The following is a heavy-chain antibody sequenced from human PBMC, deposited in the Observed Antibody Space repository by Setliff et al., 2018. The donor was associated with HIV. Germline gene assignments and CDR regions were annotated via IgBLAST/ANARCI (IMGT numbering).Heavy chain of an antibody. CDR1: GYTLTELS. Sequence: EASVKVSCKVSGYTLTELSMHWVRQAPGKGLEWMGGFDPEDGSTSYAQKFQGRVTMTRDTSTSTVYMELSSLRSEDTAVYYCARDRTAMARFDYWGQGTLVTVSS. CDR3: ARDRTAMARFDY. CDR2: FDPEDGST. J-gene: IGHJ4*02. D-gene: IGHD5-18*01. V-gene: IGHV1-24*01.